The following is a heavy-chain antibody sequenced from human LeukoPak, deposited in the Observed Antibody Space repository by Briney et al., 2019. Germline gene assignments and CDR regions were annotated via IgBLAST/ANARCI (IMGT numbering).Heavy chain of an antibody. J-gene: IGHJ4*02. CDR3: ARESTYYESSGQVPFDY. D-gene: IGHD3-22*01. CDR2: ISGSSGII. Sequence: GGSLRLSCAASGSTFNTYTMNWVRQAPGKGLEWVSYISGSSGIIDYADSVRGRFTISRDNAKNSLYLQMNSLRAEDTAVYYCARESTYYESSGQVPFDYWGQGTLVTVSS. CDR1: GSTFNTYT. V-gene: IGHV3-48*01.